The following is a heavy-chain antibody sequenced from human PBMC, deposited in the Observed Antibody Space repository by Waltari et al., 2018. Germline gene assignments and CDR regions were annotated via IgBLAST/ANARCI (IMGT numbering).Heavy chain of an antibody. J-gene: IGHJ3*02. D-gene: IGHD3-10*01. CDR3: ARLQGWFGELINAFDI. Sequence: VQLVQSGAEVKKPGSSVKVSCKASGGTFSSSTISWVRQMPGKGLEWMGVIVPGDSDTRYSPAFQGQVTISADKSISTAYLQWSSLKASDTAMYYCARLQGWFGELINAFDIWGQGTMVTVSS. CDR2: IVPGDSDT. V-gene: IGHV5-51*01. CDR1: GGTFSSST.